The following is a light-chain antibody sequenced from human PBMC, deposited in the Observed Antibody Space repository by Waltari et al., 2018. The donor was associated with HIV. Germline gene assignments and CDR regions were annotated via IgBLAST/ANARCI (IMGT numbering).Light chain of an antibody. V-gene: IGKV1-12*01. Sequence: DIQMTQSPSSVSVSVGDRVIITCRASQSIGSLLAWYQQKPGKAPMLLIYGASNWETGVPARFSGSGSGTEFTLNIGRLQAEDCAIYYCQQGASFPWTFGQGTKVDI. CDR3: QQGASFPWT. J-gene: IGKJ1*01. CDR2: GAS. CDR1: QSIGSL.